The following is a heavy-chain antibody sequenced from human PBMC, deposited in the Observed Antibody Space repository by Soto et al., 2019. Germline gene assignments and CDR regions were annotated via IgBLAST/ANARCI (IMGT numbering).Heavy chain of an antibody. Sequence: PGGSLRLSCAGSGFTFRDYYMGWIRQAPGKGLEWVSYITSSGSTTYYAASVKGRFTISRDNAKNSLYLQMTSLRAEDTAIYYCVRDKSSNYVNHCDPWGQGTLVTVSS. CDR2: ITSSGSTT. CDR1: GFTFRDYY. J-gene: IGHJ5*02. CDR3: VRDKSSNYVNHCDP. V-gene: IGHV3-11*01. D-gene: IGHD4-4*01.